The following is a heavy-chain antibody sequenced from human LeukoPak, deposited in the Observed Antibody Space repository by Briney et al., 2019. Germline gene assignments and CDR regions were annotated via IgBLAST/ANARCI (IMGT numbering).Heavy chain of an antibody. Sequence: SETLSLTCTVSSDSIPSPYWSWIRQSPGKGLEWIAYISYTGSTRYNPSFKGRVTVSIDTSKNQFSLRLTSVTAADTAVYYCARHFTVGGNYYFGHWDQGTPVTVSS. J-gene: IGHJ4*02. V-gene: IGHV4-59*08. CDR1: SDSIPSPY. CDR3: ARHFTVGGNYYFGH. D-gene: IGHD3-10*01. CDR2: ISYTGST.